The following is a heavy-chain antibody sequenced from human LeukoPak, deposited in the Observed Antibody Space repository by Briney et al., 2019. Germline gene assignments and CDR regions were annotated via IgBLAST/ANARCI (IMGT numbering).Heavy chain of an antibody. CDR3: ARDLTAAAGSPHY. Sequence: ASVKVSCKASGYTFTGYYMHWVRQAPGQGLEWMGWINPNSGGTNYARKFQGRVTMTRDTSISTAYMELSRLRSDDTAVYYCARDLTAAAGSPHYWGQGTLVTVSS. V-gene: IGHV1-2*02. D-gene: IGHD6-13*01. CDR1: GYTFTGYY. CDR2: INPNSGGT. J-gene: IGHJ4*02.